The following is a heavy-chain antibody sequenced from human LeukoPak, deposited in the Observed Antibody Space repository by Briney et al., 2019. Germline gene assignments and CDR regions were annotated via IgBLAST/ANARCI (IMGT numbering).Heavy chain of an antibody. J-gene: IGHJ4*02. CDR1: GFTFSSYG. D-gene: IGHD6-19*01. CDR3: AKGGEMYSSGWYFDY. CDR2: ISYDGSNK. V-gene: IGHV3-30*18. Sequence: GGSLRLSCAASGFTFSSYGMHWVRQAPGKGLEWVAVISYDGSNKYYADFVKGRFTISRDNSKNTLYLQMNSLRAEDTAVYYCAKGGEMYSSGWYFDYWGQGTLVTVSS.